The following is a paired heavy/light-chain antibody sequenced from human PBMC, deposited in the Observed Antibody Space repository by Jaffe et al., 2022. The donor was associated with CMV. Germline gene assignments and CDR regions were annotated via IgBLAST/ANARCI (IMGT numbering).Light chain of an antibody. CDR2: DVN. J-gene: IGLJ2*01. V-gene: IGLV2-14*03. CDR3: GSFTVSSTLV. Sequence: QSALTQPASVSGSPGQSITISCTGTSSDVGGYNYVSWYQQHPGKAPKLIIYDVNNRPSGVSNRFSGSKSGNTASLTISGLQAEDEADYYCGSFTVSSTLVFGGGTKLTVL. CDR1: SSDVGGYNY.
Heavy chain of an antibody. D-gene: IGHD3-3*01. V-gene: IGHV3-23*01. CDR1: GITFSNYV. J-gene: IGHJ6*02. CDR3: ATSQRFLGKNGLDV. CDR2: VIGSGATT. Sequence: EVQLLESGGGLVQPGESLRLSCVASGITFSNYVMSWVRQAPGKGLEWVSAVIGSGATTPYADSVKGRFTISRDNSKNTLYLQMNSLRAEDTAVYYCATSQRFLGKNGLDVWGQGTTVTVSS.